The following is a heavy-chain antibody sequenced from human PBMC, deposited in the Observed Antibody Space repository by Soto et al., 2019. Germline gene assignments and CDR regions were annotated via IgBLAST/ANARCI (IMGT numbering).Heavy chain of an antibody. CDR1: GGTFSSYA. CDR2: IIPIFGTA. J-gene: IGHJ4*02. Sequence: SVKVSCKASGGTFSSYAISWVRQAPGQGLEWMGGIIPIFGTANYAQKFQGRVTITADESTSTAYMELSSLRSEDTAVCYCARVRSGTHGYFDYWGQGTLVTVSS. CDR3: ARVRSGTHGYFDY. D-gene: IGHD6-19*01. V-gene: IGHV1-69*13.